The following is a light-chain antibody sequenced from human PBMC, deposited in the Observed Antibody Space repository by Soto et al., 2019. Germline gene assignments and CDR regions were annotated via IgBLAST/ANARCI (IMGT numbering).Light chain of an antibody. V-gene: IGKV1-33*01. J-gene: IGKJ2*01. Sequence: DIQMTQSPSSLSASVGDRVTITCQASHDITNYLNWYQHKPGKAPKLLIYGASNLETGVPSRFSGSGSGTDFTFTISSLQPEDIATYYCQKYNSAPHTFGQGTKLEIK. CDR1: HDITNY. CDR3: QKYNSAPHT. CDR2: GAS.